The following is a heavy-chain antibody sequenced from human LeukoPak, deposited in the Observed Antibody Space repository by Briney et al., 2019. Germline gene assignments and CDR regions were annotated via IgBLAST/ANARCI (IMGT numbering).Heavy chain of an antibody. D-gene: IGHD2-2*01. V-gene: IGHV1-2*02. CDR1: GYTFTGYY. Sequence: ASVKVSCKASGYTFTGYYMHWVRQAPGQGLEWMGWINPNSGGKNYAQKFQGRVTVTRDTSISTAYMELSRLRSDDTTVYYCAREYCSSTSCYSFGWFDPWGQGTLVTVSS. CDR3: AREYCSSTSCYSFGWFDP. J-gene: IGHJ5*02. CDR2: INPNSGGK.